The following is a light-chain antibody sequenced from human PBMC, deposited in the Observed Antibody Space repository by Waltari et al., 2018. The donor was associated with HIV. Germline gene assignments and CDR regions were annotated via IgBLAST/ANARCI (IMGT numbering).Light chain of an antibody. V-gene: IGKV3-11*01. CDR3: QQRNNWPLIT. Sequence: VLTQPPVPLSVSPGESATLSCRARHSISSYLSWYQQKPGQAPRLLIYDASKRATCIPARFSGSGSGTDFTITITSLEAEDFAVYYCQQRNNWPLITFGPGTTVDV. CDR1: HSISSY. J-gene: IGKJ3*01. CDR2: DAS.